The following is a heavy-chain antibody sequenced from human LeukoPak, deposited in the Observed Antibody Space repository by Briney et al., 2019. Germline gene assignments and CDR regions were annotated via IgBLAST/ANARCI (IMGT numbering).Heavy chain of an antibody. CDR2: IYYSGST. J-gene: IGHJ2*01. CDR3: ARGFPGWNWYFDL. Sequence: SETLSLTXTVSVDSISSFYWSWIRQPPGKGLEWIGYIYYSGSTIYNPSLKSRVPIPVEPSKHQLLLKLRPVAAADTPVFSFARGFPGWNWYFDLWGRGTLVTVSS. D-gene: IGHD6-19*01. V-gene: IGHV4-59*01. CDR1: VDSISSFY.